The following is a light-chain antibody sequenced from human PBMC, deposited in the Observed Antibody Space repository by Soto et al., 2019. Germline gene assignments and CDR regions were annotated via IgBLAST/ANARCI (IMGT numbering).Light chain of an antibody. V-gene: IGKV3D-15*01. CDR3: QQYNNWPPLT. CDR2: GAS. J-gene: IGKJ4*01. CDR1: QSVSSN. Sequence: EIVMTQSPATLSVSPGQRATLSCSASQSVSSNLAWYQQKPGQAPRLLIYGASTRATGIPARFSGSGSGTEFTLTISSLQSEDFAVYYCQQYNNWPPLTVGGGIKVEIK.